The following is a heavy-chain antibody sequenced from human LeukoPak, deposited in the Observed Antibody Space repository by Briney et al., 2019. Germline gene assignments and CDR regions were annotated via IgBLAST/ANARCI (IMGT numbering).Heavy chain of an antibody. Sequence: ASVKLSCKASGYTFTSYYMHWVRQAPGQGLEWMGIINPSGGSTSYAQKFQGRVTMTRDMSTSTVYMELSSLRSEDTAVYYCARGGVLLWFGEPAAFDIWGQGTMVTVSS. CDR1: GYTFTSYY. V-gene: IGHV1-46*01. J-gene: IGHJ3*02. D-gene: IGHD3-10*01. CDR3: ARGGVLLWFGEPAAFDI. CDR2: INPSGGST.